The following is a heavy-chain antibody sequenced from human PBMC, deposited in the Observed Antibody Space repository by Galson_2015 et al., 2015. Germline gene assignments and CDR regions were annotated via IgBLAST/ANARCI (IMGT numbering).Heavy chain of an antibody. J-gene: IGHJ4*02. CDR3: ARAADQYFDS. CDR2: INPSDGIA. V-gene: IGHV1-46*01. CDR1: GYTFTTSDY. Sequence: SVKVSCKAFGYTFTTSDYMHWVRPAPGQGLEWMGIINPSDGIANYTQKFQDRVTMTRDTSTSAVYIEASSLRSEDTAVYYCARAADQYFDSWGQGTPVTVSS. D-gene: IGHD4-11*01.